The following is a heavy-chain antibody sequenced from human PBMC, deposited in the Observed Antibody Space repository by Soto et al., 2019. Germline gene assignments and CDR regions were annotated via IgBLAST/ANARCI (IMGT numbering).Heavy chain of an antibody. V-gene: IGHV3-23*01. CDR3: AKERLGPTYYYGSGSYHFDY. CDR1: GFTFSSYA. CDR2: ISGSGGST. D-gene: IGHD3-10*01. Sequence: LRLSCAASGFTFSSYAMSWVRQAPGKGLEWVSAISGSGGSTYYADSVKGRFTISRDNSKNTLYLQMNSLRAEDTAVYYCAKERLGPTYYYGSGSYHFDYWGQGTLVTVSS. J-gene: IGHJ4*02.